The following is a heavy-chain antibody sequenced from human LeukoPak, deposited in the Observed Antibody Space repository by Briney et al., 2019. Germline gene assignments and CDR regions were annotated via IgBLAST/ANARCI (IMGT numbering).Heavy chain of an antibody. Sequence: PGGSLRLSCAASGFTFSSYAMSWVRQAPGKGLEWVSVIYSGGSTYYADSVKGRFTISRDNSKNTLYLQMNSLRAEDTAVYYCARDAKYYYGMDVWGQGTTVTVSS. CDR2: IYSGGST. CDR3: ARDAKYYYGMDV. J-gene: IGHJ6*02. CDR1: GFTFSSYA. V-gene: IGHV3-66*01.